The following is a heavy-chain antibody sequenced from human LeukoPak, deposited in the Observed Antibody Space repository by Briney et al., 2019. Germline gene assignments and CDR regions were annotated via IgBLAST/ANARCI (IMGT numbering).Heavy chain of an antibody. CDR1: GFTFSDYW. CDR2: IKQDGSET. Sequence: PGGSLRLSCAASGFTFSDYWMSWVRQAPGKGLEWVANIKQDGSETYYVDSVKGRFTISRDNAKKSLYLQMNSLRAEDTAVYYCARVLTSSGYLWGQGTLVTVSS. D-gene: IGHD3-22*01. V-gene: IGHV3-7*01. CDR3: ARVLTSSGYL. J-gene: IGHJ4*02.